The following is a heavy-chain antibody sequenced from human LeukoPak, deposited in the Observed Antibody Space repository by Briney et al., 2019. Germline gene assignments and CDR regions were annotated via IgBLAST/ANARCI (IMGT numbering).Heavy chain of an antibody. V-gene: IGHV1-69*02. D-gene: IGHD3-9*01. CDR1: GGTFSSYT. Sequence: SVKVSCKASGGTFSSYTISWVRQAPGQGLEWMGRIIPILGIANYAQKFQGRVTITADKSTSTAYMELSSLRSEDTAVYYCARGLYYDILTGYYPYYYYYMDVWGKGTTVTVSS. J-gene: IGHJ6*03. CDR3: ARGLYYDILTGYYPYYYYYMDV. CDR2: IIPILGIA.